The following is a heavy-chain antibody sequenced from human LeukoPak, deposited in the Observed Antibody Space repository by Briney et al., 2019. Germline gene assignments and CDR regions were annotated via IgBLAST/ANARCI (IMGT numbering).Heavy chain of an antibody. CDR2: IYYSGST. J-gene: IGHJ4*02. Sequence: SETLSLTCTVSGGSISSGGYYWSWIRQPPGKGLEWIGYIYYSGSTNYNPSLKSRVTISVDTSKNQFSLKLSSVTAADTAVYYCARSRFGSSGYYIPLFDYWGQGTLVTVSS. D-gene: IGHD3-22*01. CDR3: ARSRFGSSGYYIPLFDY. CDR1: GGSISSGGYY. V-gene: IGHV4-61*08.